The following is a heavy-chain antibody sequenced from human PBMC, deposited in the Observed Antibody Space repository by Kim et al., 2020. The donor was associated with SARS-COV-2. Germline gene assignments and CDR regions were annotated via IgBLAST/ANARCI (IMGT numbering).Heavy chain of an antibody. CDR1: GGSFSGYY. CDR3: ARGRMGGSGYYSFDY. J-gene: IGHJ4*02. Sequence: SETLSLTCAVYGGSFSGYYWSWIRQPPGKGLEWIGEINHSGSTNYNPSLKSRVTISVDTSKNQFSLKLSSVTAADMAVYYCARGRMGGSGYYSFDYWGQGTLVTVSS. CDR2: INHSGST. D-gene: IGHD3-22*01. V-gene: IGHV4-34*01.